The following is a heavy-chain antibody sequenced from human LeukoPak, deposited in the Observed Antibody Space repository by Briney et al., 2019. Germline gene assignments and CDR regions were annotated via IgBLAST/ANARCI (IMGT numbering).Heavy chain of an antibody. Sequence: GESLRLSCAASGFTFSTYSMNWLRLAPGKGLERVSSVSPDSNYKYYVDSVKGRFTISRDNAKSSLYLQMNSLRAEDTAVYYCARDVGMATTPNYYYYYGMDVWGQGTTVTVSS. CDR2: VSPDSNYK. D-gene: IGHD5-12*01. CDR1: GFTFSTYS. CDR3: ARDVGMATTPNYYYYYGMDV. V-gene: IGHV3-21*04. J-gene: IGHJ6*02.